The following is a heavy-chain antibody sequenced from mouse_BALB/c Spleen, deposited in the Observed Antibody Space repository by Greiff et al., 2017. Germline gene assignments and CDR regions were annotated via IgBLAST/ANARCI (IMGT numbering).Heavy chain of an antibody. CDR2: IRSKANNTAT. CDR1: GFTFSDAW. V-gene: IGHV6-6*01. CDR3: TGLGEAY. J-gene: IGHJ3*01. Sequence: EVMLVESGGGLVQPGGSMKLSCAASGFTFSDAWMDWVRQAPGKGLEWVAEIRSKANNTATYYAESVEGRFTISRDDSKSSVYLQMNSSGAEDTGIYYCTGLGEAYWGQGTLVTVSA. D-gene: IGHD3-3*01.